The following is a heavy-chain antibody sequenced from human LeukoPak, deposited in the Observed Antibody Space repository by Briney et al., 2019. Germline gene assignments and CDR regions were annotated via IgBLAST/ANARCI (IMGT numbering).Heavy chain of an antibody. CDR1: GGTFSSYA. CDR3: ARVDYGGNSGLLYFYY. Sequence: SVTVSYKASGGTFSSYAIIWVRQAPGQGLEWMGRIIPILGIANYAQKFQGRVTITADKSTSTAYMELSSLRSEDKAVYYCARVDYGGNSGLLYFYYWSQGTLVTVSS. J-gene: IGHJ4*02. CDR2: IIPILGIA. D-gene: IGHD4-23*01. V-gene: IGHV1-69*04.